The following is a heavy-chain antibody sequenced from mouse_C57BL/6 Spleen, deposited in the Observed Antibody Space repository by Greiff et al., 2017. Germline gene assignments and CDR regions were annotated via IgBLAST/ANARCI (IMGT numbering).Heavy chain of an antibody. CDR3: ARGEAQGTTAWFAY. D-gene: IGHD3-2*02. CDR2: IDPSDSYT. CDR1: GYTFTSYW. Sequence: VQLQQPGAELVMPGASVKLSCKASGYTFTSYWMHWVKQRPGQGLEWIGEIDPSDSYTNYNQKFTGKSTLTVDKSSSTAYMQLSSLTSEDSAVYYCARGEAQGTTAWFAYWGQGTLVTVSA. J-gene: IGHJ3*01. V-gene: IGHV1-69*01.